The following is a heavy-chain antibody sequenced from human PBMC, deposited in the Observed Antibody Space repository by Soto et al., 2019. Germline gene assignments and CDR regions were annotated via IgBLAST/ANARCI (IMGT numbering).Heavy chain of an antibody. Sequence: ASVKVSCKASGYTFTSYDINWVRQATGQGLEWMGWMNPNSGNTGYAQKFQGRVTMTRNTSISTAYMELSSLRSEDTAVYYCARGNYDYIWGSYTPRGYMDVWGKGTTVTVSS. CDR3: ARGNYDYIWGSYTPRGYMDV. D-gene: IGHD3-16*01. V-gene: IGHV1-8*01. J-gene: IGHJ6*03. CDR2: MNPNSGNT. CDR1: GYTFTSYD.